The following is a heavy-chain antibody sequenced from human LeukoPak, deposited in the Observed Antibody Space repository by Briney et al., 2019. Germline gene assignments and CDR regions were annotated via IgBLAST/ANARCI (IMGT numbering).Heavy chain of an antibody. Sequence: PSQTLSLTCTVSGGSIRLGDYYGSSIRQPPAKGLEWFGYIYYSGSTYYNPSLKSRVTISVDTSKNQFSLKLSSVTAADTAVYYCARRYCSSTSCYGDWYFDLWGRGPRVTVSS. D-gene: IGHD2-2*01. CDR2: IYYSGST. V-gene: IGHV4-30-4*01. CDR3: ARRYCSSTSCYGDWYFDL. CDR1: GGSIRLGDYY. J-gene: IGHJ2*01.